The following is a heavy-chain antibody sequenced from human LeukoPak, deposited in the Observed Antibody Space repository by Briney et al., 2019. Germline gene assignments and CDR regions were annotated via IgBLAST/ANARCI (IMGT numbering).Heavy chain of an antibody. CDR3: ARRRGGYYYDSSGYCHFDY. CDR2: INHSGST. Sequence: SETLSLTCTVSGGSISSYYWSWIRQPPGKGLEWIGEINHSGSTNYNPSLKSRVTISVDTSKNQFSLKLSSVTAADTAVYYCARRRGGYYYDSSGYCHFDYWGQGTLVTVSS. CDR1: GGSISSYY. V-gene: IGHV4-34*01. D-gene: IGHD3-22*01. J-gene: IGHJ4*02.